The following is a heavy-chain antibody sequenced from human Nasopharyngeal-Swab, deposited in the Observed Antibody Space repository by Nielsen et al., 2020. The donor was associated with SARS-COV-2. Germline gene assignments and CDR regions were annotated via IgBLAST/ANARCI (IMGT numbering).Heavy chain of an antibody. Sequence: LSLTCAASGFTFSPYYMIWVRQAPGQGLEWVSSISGTSTEIHYADSVKGRFTISRDDANNSLYLQMNSLRAGDTGVYYCARGGSSFPFDYWGPGTLVTVSS. D-gene: IGHD6-13*01. J-gene: IGHJ4*02. CDR1: GFTFSPYY. CDR3: ARGGSSFPFDY. V-gene: IGHV3-21*01. CDR2: ISGTSTEI.